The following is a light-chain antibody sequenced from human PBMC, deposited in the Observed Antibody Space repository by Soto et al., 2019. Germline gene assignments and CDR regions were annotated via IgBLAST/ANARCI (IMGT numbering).Light chain of an antibody. J-gene: IGKJ2*02. CDR1: QIIIRW. V-gene: IGKV1-5*03. CDR2: KAS. Sequence: DTQITQSPSTLSASVGDRFTITCRASQIIIRWLAWYQQKPGKAPKLLIYKASSLESGVPSRFSGSGSGTEFTLTISSLQPDDFATYYCQQYNSYSGTFGQGTKLEIK. CDR3: QQYNSYSGT.